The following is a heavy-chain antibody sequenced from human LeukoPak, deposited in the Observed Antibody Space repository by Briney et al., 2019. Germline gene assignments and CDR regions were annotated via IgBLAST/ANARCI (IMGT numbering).Heavy chain of an antibody. D-gene: IGHD4-17*01. J-gene: IGHJ1*01. V-gene: IGHV3-23*01. CDR3: ATAPDYGIEH. Sequence: GGSLRLSCAASEFTFSHYGTTWVRQAPGRGLEWVSTISGSGGRTYSADSVKGRFTISRDNSKNTLYLQMNSLRAEDTAVYYCATAPDYGIEHWGQGTLVTVSS. CDR1: EFTFSHYG. CDR2: ISGSGGRT.